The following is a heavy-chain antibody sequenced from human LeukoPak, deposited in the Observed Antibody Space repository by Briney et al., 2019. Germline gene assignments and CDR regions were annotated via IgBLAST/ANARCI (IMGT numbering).Heavy chain of an antibody. J-gene: IGHJ4*02. V-gene: IGHV3-23*01. CDR3: AKDSGYYYKSFDY. Sequence: PGGSLRLSCAASGFTFSSYAMSWVRQAPGKGLEWVSTISGSGSSTYYADSGKGRFTISRDNSKNTLYLQMNSLRAEGTAVYYCAKDSGYYYKSFDYWGQGTLVTVSS. CDR2: ISGSGSST. D-gene: IGHD3-22*01. CDR1: GFTFSSYA.